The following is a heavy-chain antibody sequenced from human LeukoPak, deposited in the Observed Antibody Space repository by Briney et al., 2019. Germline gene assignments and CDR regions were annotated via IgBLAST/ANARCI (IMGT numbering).Heavy chain of an antibody. CDR1: GFTVSSNY. CDR2: IKQDGSEK. V-gene: IGHV3-7*01. CDR3: ARKGPLSGYVDY. Sequence: GGSLRLSCAASGFTVSSNYMSWVRQAPGKGLEWVANIKQDGSEKYYVDSVKGRFTISRDNARNSLYLQMNSLRAEDTAVYYCARKGPLSGYVDYWGQGTLVTVSS. J-gene: IGHJ4*02. D-gene: IGHD3-9*01.